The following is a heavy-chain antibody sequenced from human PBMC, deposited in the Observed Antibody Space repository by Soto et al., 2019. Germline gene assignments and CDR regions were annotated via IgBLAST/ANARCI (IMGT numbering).Heavy chain of an antibody. J-gene: IGHJ6*02. D-gene: IGHD5-12*01. Sequence: QVQLVQSGGEVKKPGASVKVSCKASGYTFTIYGLNWVRQAPGQGLEWMGWISPDNGNTNYAQKLQGRVTMTTDTSTSTADMELRSLRSDDTAGYYWARALGYSGYAGMDVWGQGTTVTVSS. CDR2: ISPDNGNT. CDR1: GYTFTIYG. CDR3: ARALGYSGYAGMDV. V-gene: IGHV1-18*01.